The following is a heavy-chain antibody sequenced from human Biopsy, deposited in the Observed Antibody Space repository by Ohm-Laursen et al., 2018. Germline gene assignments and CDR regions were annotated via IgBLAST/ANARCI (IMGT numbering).Heavy chain of an antibody. Sequence: SVKVSCKVSGGTFSNYAISWVRQAPGEGLEWMGGIIAVSGLVNYAPKFQGRVSITADTSTTTAYMELSNLKSEDTAVYYRATPFQYYDSWGGYPPFDHWGQGTLVTVSS. D-gene: IGHD3-3*01. CDR1: GGTFSNYA. J-gene: IGHJ4*02. V-gene: IGHV1-69*10. CDR3: ATPFQYYDSWGGYPPFDH. CDR2: IIAVSGLV.